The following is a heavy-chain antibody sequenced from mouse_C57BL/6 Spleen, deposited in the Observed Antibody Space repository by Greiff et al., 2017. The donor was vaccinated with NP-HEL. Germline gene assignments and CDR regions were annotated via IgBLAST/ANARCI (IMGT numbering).Heavy chain of an antibody. J-gene: IGHJ4*01. CDR2: INPSNGGT. D-gene: IGHD1-1*01. Sequence: VQLQQPGTELVKPGASVKLSCKASGYTFTSYWMHWVKQRPGQGLEWIGNINPSNGGTNYNEKFKSKATLTVDKSSSTAYMQLSSLTSEDSAVYYCAREGYYYVSSRYAMDYWGQGTSVTVSS. V-gene: IGHV1-53*01. CDR1: GYTFTSYW. CDR3: AREGYYYVSSRYAMDY.